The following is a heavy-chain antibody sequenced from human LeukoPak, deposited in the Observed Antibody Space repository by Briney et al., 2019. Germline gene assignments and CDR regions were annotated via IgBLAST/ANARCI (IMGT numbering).Heavy chain of an antibody. J-gene: IGHJ4*02. CDR2: INQGGSEK. Sequence: GGSLRLSCAAFGFTFSTSWMGWVRQAPGKGLEWVANINQGGSEKHYVDSVRGRFSISRDTAKNSLSLQMNSLRAEDTAVYYCARIYDTTGYFDYWGQGTLVTVSS. D-gene: IGHD3-22*01. V-gene: IGHV3-7*04. CDR1: GFTFSTSW. CDR3: ARIYDTTGYFDY.